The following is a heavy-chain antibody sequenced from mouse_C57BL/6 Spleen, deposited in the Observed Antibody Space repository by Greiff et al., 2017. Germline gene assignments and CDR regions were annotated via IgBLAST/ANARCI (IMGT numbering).Heavy chain of an antibody. CDR2: INPSSGYT. CDR1: GYTFTSYW. CDR3: ARYYYGSSLMDY. D-gene: IGHD1-1*01. V-gene: IGHV1-7*01. J-gene: IGHJ4*01. Sequence: QVHVKQSGAELAKPGASVKLSCKASGYTFTSYWMHWVKQRPGQGLEWIGYINPSSGYTKYNQKFKDKATLTADKSSSTAYMQLSSLTYEDSAVYYCARYYYGSSLMDYWGQGTSVTVSS.